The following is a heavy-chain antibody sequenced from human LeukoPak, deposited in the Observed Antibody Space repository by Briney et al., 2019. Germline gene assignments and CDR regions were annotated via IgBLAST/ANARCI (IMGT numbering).Heavy chain of an antibody. CDR2: ISAYNGNT. Sequence: GASVKVSCKASGYTFTSYGISWVRQAPGQGLEWMGWISAYNGNTHYAQKLQGRVTMTTDTSTSTVYMELRGLRSDDTAVYYCARSPHILTGENFDYWGQGTLLTVSS. J-gene: IGHJ4*02. CDR3: ARSPHILTGENFDY. V-gene: IGHV1-18*01. D-gene: IGHD3-9*01. CDR1: GYTFTSYG.